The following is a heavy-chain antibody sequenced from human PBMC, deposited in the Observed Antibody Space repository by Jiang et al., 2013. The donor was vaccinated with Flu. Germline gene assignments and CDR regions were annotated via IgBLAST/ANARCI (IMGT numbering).Heavy chain of an antibody. J-gene: IGHJ4*02. Sequence: GAEVKKPGASVKVSCKASGYTFTGYYMHWVRQAPGQGLEWMGWINPNSGGTNYAQKFQGRVTMTRDTSISTAYMELSRLRSDDTAVYYCARDPGDYDELLTDYWGQGTLVTVSS. CDR3: ARDPGDYDELLTDY. V-gene: IGHV1-2*02. CDR1: GYTFTGYY. D-gene: IGHD4-17*01. CDR2: INPNSGGT.